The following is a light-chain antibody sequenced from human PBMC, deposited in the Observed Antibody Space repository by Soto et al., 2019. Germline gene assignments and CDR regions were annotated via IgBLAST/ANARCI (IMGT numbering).Light chain of an antibody. CDR2: WAS. J-gene: IGKJ1*01. V-gene: IGKV4-1*01. Sequence: DIVMTQSPDSLAVSLGERATIYCKSSQSVLYSSNNKNYLAWYQQKPGQPPKLLIYWASTREYGVPDRFSGSGSGTEFTLTISSLQAEDVAVYYCQKYYTTPWTFGQGTKVEIK. CDR1: QSVLYSSNNKNY. CDR3: QKYYTTPWT.